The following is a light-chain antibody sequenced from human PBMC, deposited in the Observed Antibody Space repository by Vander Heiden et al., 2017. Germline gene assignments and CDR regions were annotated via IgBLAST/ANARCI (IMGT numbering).Light chain of an antibody. J-gene: IGKJ5*01. CDR3: QQYNNWPLT. V-gene: IGKV3-15*01. CDR1: QIVSSN. Sequence: EIVMTQSPATLSVSPGERATLSCRASQIVSSNLAWYQQKPGQAPRLLIYGASTRATGIPARFSGSASGTEFTLTISSLQSEDFAVYSCQQYNNWPLTFGQGTRLEIK. CDR2: GAS.